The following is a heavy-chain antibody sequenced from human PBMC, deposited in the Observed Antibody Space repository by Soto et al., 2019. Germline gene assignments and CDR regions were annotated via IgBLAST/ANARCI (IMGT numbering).Heavy chain of an antibody. CDR1: GVSTSNHY. V-gene: IGHV4-59*11. CDR2: IYYRGTT. D-gene: IGHD2-2*01. CDR3: ARGGGSPYHDHEFDY. J-gene: IGHJ4*02. Sequence: QVQLQESGPGLVKPSETLSLTCSVSGVSTSNHYWTWIRKPPGQGPEWIGCIYYRGTTNYNASLNSRITISIDTSKNQFSLRLTSVTTADTGVYYCARGGGSPYHDHEFDYWGQGILVAVSS.